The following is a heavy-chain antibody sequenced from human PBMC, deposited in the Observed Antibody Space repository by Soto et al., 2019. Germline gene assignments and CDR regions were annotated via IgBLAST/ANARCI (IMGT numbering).Heavy chain of an antibody. Sequence: RPLSLTCTISGDSVSSNSAAWNWIRQSPSRGLEWLGRTYYRSKWYNDYAVSVKSRITINPDTSKNQFSLQLNSVTPEDTAVYYCARGGSITIFGVVRYYGMDVWGQGTTVTVSS. CDR3: ARGGSITIFGVVRYYGMDV. V-gene: IGHV6-1*01. D-gene: IGHD3-3*01. CDR2: TYYRSKWYN. CDR1: GDSVSSNSAA. J-gene: IGHJ6*02.